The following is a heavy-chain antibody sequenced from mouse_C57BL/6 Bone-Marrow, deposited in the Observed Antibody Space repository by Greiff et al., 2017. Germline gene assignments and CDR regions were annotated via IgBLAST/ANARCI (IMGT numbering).Heavy chain of an antibody. Sequence: VKLMESGAELARPGASVKLSCKASGYTFTSYGISWVKQRTGQGLEWIGEIYPRSGNTYYNEKFKGKATLTADKSSSTAYMGLRSLTSEDSAVYFCARDYYGSSYGWYFYVWGTGTTVTVSS. CDR1: GYTFTSYG. V-gene: IGHV1-81*01. D-gene: IGHD1-1*01. J-gene: IGHJ1*03. CDR3: ARDYYGSSYGWYFYV. CDR2: IYPRSGNT.